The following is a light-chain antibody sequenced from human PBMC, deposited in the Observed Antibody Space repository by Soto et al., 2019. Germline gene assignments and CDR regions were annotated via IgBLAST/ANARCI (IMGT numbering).Light chain of an antibody. V-gene: IGLV4-69*01. CDR3: QTWGTGFQF. CDR1: NGHSSYA. Sequence: QLVLTQSPSASASLGASVKLTCTLSNGHSSYAIAWHQKQPGKGPRYLMDLNNDGSHTKGDGIPDRFSGSSSGADRFLIISSLQSEDDADYHCQTWGTGFQFFGGGTKLNVL. CDR2: LNNDGSH. J-gene: IGLJ2*01.